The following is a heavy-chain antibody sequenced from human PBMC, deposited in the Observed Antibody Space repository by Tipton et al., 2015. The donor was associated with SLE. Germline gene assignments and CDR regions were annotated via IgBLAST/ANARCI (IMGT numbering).Heavy chain of an antibody. V-gene: IGHV4-59*01. J-gene: IGHJ4*02. D-gene: IGHD6-19*01. CDR1: GGSISTYH. CDR2: IYYSGST. Sequence: TLSLTCTISGGSISTYHWSWLRQSPGKGLEWIGYIYYSGSTNYNPSLKSRVTISVDTSKNQFSLKLSSVTAADTAVYYCARGEAGDYWGQGTLVTVSS. CDR3: ARGEAGDY.